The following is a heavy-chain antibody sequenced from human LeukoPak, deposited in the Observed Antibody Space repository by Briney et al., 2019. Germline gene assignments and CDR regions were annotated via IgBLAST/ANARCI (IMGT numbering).Heavy chain of an antibody. CDR1: GYTFTSYD. CDR3: ARGSIGHLWLNYYYYMDV. CDR2: MNPNSGNT. Sequence: ASVKVSCKASGYTFTSYDINWVRQATGQGLEWKGWMNPNSGNTGYAQKFQGRVTITRNTSISTAYMELSSLRSEDTAVYYCARGSIGHLWLNYYYYMDVWGKGTTVTVSS. J-gene: IGHJ6*03. V-gene: IGHV1-8*03. D-gene: IGHD5-18*01.